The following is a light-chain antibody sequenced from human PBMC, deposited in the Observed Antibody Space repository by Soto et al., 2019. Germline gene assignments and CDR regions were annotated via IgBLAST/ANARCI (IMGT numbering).Light chain of an antibody. CDR1: SSDVGGYNL. J-gene: IGLJ1*01. CDR2: EVS. Sequence: VLTQPASVSGSPGQSITISCTGTSSDVGGYNLVTWFQQHPGKVPQLIIFEVSSRPSGISSRFSGSKSGNTASLTISGLQAEDEADYYCSSYTVYSTLVCGTGTKVTVL. V-gene: IGLV2-14*01. CDR3: SSYTVYSTLV.